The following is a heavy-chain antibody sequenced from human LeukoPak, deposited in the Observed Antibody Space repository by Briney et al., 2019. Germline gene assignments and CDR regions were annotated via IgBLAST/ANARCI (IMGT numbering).Heavy chain of an antibody. CDR2: ISSSSSYI. V-gene: IGHV3-21*01. Sequence: GGSLRLSCAASGFTFSSYSMNWVRQAPGKGLEWVSSISSSSSYIYYADSVKGRFTISRDNAKNSLYLQMNSLRAEDTAVYYCARDPPYYDILTGYPRYGMDVCGKGTTVTVSS. CDR1: GFTFSSYS. CDR3: ARDPPYYDILTGYPRYGMDV. D-gene: IGHD3-9*01. J-gene: IGHJ6*04.